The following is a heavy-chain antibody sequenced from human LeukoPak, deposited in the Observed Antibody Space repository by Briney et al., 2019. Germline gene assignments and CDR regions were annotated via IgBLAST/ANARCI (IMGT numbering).Heavy chain of an antibody. CDR3: AKIYGDIVVVPAALYYMDV. V-gene: IGHV3-20*04. D-gene: IGHD2-2*01. Sequence: GGSLRLSCAASGFTFDDYGMSWVRQAPGKGLEWVSGINWNGGSTAYADSVKGRFTISRDNSKNTLYLQMNSLRAEDTAVYYCAKIYGDIVVVPAALYYMDVWGKGTTVTVSS. J-gene: IGHJ6*03. CDR2: INWNGGST. CDR1: GFTFDDYG.